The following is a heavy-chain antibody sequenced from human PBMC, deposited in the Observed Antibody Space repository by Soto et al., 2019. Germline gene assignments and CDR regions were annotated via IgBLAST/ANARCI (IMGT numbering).Heavy chain of an antibody. Sequence: SVKVSCKASGGTFSSYAISWVRQAPGQGLEWMGGIIPIFGTANYAQKFQGRVTITADESTSTAYMELSSLRSEDTAVYYCARAEGVGATPPLYYYYGMDVWGQGTTVTVSS. CDR2: IIPIFGTA. CDR1: GGTFSSYA. J-gene: IGHJ6*02. V-gene: IGHV1-69*13. D-gene: IGHD1-26*01. CDR3: ARAEGVGATPPLYYYYGMDV.